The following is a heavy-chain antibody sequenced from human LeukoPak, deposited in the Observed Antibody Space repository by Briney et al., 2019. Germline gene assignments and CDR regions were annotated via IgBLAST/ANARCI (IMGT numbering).Heavy chain of an antibody. V-gene: IGHV3-74*01. J-gene: IGHJ4*02. CDR3: TRSPSLGGNYWGFDC. Sequence: GGSLRLSCAASGFTFSTNWMHWVRQAPGEGLVWVSRLSPDGSSSVYADSVKGRFTVSRDNAKNTLYLQMNSLRAEDTAVYYCTRSPSLGGNYWGFDCWGQGTLATVSS. D-gene: IGHD1-26*01. CDR1: GFTFSTNW. CDR2: LSPDGSSS.